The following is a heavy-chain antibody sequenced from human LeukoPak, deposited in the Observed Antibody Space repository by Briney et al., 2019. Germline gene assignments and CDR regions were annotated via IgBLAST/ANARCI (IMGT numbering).Heavy chain of an antibody. CDR3: AKAYWYGDYVGNWFDP. V-gene: IGHV3-23*01. J-gene: IGHJ5*02. D-gene: IGHD4-23*01. Sequence: DSVKGRFTISRDNSKNTLYLQMNSLRAEDTAVYYCAKAYWYGDYVGNWFDPWGQGTLVTVSS.